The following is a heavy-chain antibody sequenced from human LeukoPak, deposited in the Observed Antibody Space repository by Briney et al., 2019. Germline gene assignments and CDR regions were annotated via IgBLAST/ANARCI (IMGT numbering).Heavy chain of an antibody. Sequence: GGSLRLSCTASGFNFNGYTMHWVRQAPGKGLEWVSLITWDGGRTYYADSLKGRFAISRDNDKNCLYLQMNSLRIEDTAFYYCAKDFGLGSGYYHALDSWGQGTLVTVSS. CDR1: GFNFNGYT. J-gene: IGHJ4*02. CDR3: AKDFGLGSGYYHALDS. D-gene: IGHD3-22*01. CDR2: ITWDGGRT. V-gene: IGHV3-43*01.